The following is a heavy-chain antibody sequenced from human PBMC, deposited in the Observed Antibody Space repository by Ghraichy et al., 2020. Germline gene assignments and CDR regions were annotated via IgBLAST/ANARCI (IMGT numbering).Heavy chain of an antibody. CDR2: INPNSGGT. CDR3: AGNSGSYLPVSWPAAFDI. V-gene: IGHV1-2*02. Sequence: ASVKVSCKASGYTFTGYYMHWVRQAPGQGLEWMGWINPNSGGTNYAQKFQGRVTMTRDTSISTAYMELSRLRSDDTAVYYCAGNSGSYLPVSWPAAFDIWGQGTMVTVSS. CDR1: GYTFTGYY. J-gene: IGHJ3*02. D-gene: IGHD1-26*01.